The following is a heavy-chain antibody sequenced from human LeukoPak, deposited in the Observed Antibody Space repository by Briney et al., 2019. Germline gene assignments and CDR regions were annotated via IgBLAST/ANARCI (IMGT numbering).Heavy chain of an antibody. V-gene: IGHV3-15*01. D-gene: IGHD5-12*01. CDR2: ITTRAYGETT. J-gene: IGHJ4*02. CDR3: AKGGYSDYVRPPHFDC. Sequence: GGSLRLSCAGSGFSFNRDWMGWVRQAPGKGLEWVGRITTRAYGETTDYAAPVKGRFTISRDDSKNTLYLQMNSLKTEDTAVYYCAKGGYSDYVRPPHFDCWGQGTLVTFSS. CDR1: GFSFNRDW.